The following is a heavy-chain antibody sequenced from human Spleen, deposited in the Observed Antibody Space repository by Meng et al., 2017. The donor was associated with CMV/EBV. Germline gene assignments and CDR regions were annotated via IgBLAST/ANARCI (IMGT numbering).Heavy chain of an antibody. CDR1: GFTFDDYG. Sequence: GESLKISCAASGFTFDDYGMSWVRQAPGKGLEWVSGINWNGGSTGYADSVKGRFTISRDNAKNSLYLQMNSLRAEDTALYYCARGDSLQPLDSWGQGTLVTVSS. D-gene: IGHD3-16*01. CDR3: ARGDSLQPLDS. J-gene: IGHJ4*02. CDR2: INWNGGST. V-gene: IGHV3-20*04.